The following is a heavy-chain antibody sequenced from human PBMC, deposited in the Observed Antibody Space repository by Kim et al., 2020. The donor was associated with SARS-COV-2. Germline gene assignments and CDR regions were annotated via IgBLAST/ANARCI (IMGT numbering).Heavy chain of an antibody. CDR3: ARERGKGYSYGPYWYFDL. V-gene: IGHV1-18*01. Sequence: ASVKVSCQASGYTFTSYGISWVRQAPGQGLEWMGWISAYNGNTNYAQKLQGRVTMTTDTSTSTAYMELRSLRSDDTAVYYCARERGKGYSYGPYWYFDLWGRGTLVTVSS. J-gene: IGHJ2*01. CDR1: GYTFTSYG. D-gene: IGHD5-18*01. CDR2: ISAYNGNT.